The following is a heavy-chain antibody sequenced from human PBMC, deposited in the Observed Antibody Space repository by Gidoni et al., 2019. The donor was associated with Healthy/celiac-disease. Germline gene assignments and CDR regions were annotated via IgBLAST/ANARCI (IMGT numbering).Heavy chain of an antibody. V-gene: IGHV4-31*03. CDR2: IYYSGST. D-gene: IGHD2-2*02. CDR3: ARDGYCSSTSCYTQYYYMDV. Sequence: QVQLQESGPGLVKPSQTLSLTCTVSGGPISSGGYYWSWIRQHPGKGLEWIGYIYYSGSTYYNPSLKSRVTISVDTSKNQFSLKLSSVTAADTAVYYCARDGYCSSTSCYTQYYYMDVWGKGTTVTVSS. J-gene: IGHJ6*03. CDR1: GGPISSGGYY.